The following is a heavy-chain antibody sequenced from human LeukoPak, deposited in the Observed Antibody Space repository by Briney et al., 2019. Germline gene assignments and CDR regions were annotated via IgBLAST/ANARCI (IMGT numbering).Heavy chain of an antibody. V-gene: IGHV3-30*19. J-gene: IGHJ4*02. CDR2: ISYDGSNK. CDR1: GFTFSSYG. D-gene: IGHD6-13*01. Sequence: GGSLRLPCAASGFTFSSYGMHWVRQAPGKGLERVAVISYDGSNKYYADSVKGRFTISRDNSKNTLYLQMNSLRAEDTAVYYCATTGSSWSFDYWGQGTLVTVSS. CDR3: ATTGSSWSFDY.